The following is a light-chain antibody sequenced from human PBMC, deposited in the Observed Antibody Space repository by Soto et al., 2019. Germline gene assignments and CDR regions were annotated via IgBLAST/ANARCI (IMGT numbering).Light chain of an antibody. CDR2: AAS. V-gene: IGKV1-9*01. CDR1: QGISSY. Sequence: DIQLTQSPSFLSASVGDRVTITCRASQGISSYLAWHQQKPGKAPNLLTYAASTLQSGVPSRFSGSRSGTEFTLTISSPQPEDFATFYCQQLNNYPALTFGGGTKVEIK. J-gene: IGKJ4*01. CDR3: QQLNNYPALT.